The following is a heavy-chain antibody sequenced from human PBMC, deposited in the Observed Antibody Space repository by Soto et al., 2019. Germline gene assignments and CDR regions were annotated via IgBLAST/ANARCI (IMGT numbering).Heavy chain of an antibody. D-gene: IGHD2-21*01. CDR2: TYHSGNP. CDR3: ATLPPRIVVSLLPIPT. J-gene: IGHJ5*02. V-gene: IGHV4-30-2*01. Sequence: ASETLSLTCDVSGDTISTGGYTWAWIRQPPGKALEWIGHTYHSGNPYYNPSLKSRVIISVDRSKNQFSLKVRSVTAADTAVYYCATLPPRIVVSLLPIPTWGQGILVTVSS. CDR1: GDTISTGGYT.